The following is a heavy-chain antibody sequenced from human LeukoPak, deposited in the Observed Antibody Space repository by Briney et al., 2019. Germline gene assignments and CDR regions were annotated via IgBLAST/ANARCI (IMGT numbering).Heavy chain of an antibody. CDR3: ARGNYDSSDFEYFQH. D-gene: IGHD3-22*01. CDR2: INPNSGDT. J-gene: IGHJ1*01. Sequence: ASVKVSCKASGYSFTGYYMHWVRQAPGQGLEWMGWINPNSGDTNFAQKFQGRVTMTKDTSTITVYMEVSRLRSDDTAVFYCARGNYDSSDFEYFQHWGQGTLVTVSS. CDR1: GYSFTGYY. V-gene: IGHV1-2*02.